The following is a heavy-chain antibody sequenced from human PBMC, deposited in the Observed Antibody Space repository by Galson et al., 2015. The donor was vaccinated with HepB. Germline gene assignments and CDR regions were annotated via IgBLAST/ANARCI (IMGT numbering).Heavy chain of an antibody. CDR3: ARVPTISGTSYGMDV. J-gene: IGHJ6*02. CDR2: IIPILGIA. CDR1: GGTFSSYA. V-gene: IGHV1-69*04. Sequence: SVKVSCKASGGTFSSYAISWVRQAPGQGLEWMGRIIPILGIANYAQKFQGRVTITADKSTSTAYMELSSLRSEDTAVYYCARVPTISGTSYGMDVWGQGTTVTVSS. D-gene: IGHD5-12*01.